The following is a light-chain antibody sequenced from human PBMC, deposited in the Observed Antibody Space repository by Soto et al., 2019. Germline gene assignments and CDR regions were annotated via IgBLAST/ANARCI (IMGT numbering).Light chain of an antibody. V-gene: IGKV1-39*01. CDR3: KQSYSTQWT. Sequence: DIQMTQSPSSLSASVVYRVKMACRASRSISRYLSWYQQKPGKAPNLLIYAASSLQSRVPSRFSGAGSGTDFTLTIANLHPEDFAIYYCKQSYSTQWTFGQGTKVDIK. J-gene: IGKJ1*01. CDR2: AAS. CDR1: RSISRY.